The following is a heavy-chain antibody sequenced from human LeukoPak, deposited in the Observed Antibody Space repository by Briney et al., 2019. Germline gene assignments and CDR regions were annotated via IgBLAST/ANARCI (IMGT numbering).Heavy chain of an antibody. Sequence: PGGSLRLSCAASGFTFSSYAMHWVRQAPGKGLEWVAVISYDGSNKYYADSVKGRFTISRDNSKNTLYLQMNSLRAEDTAVYYCARAGITGTGYAFDIWGQGTMVTVSS. CDR1: GFTFSSYA. CDR2: ISYDGSNK. V-gene: IGHV3-30-3*01. D-gene: IGHD1-20*01. CDR3: ARAGITGTGYAFDI. J-gene: IGHJ3*02.